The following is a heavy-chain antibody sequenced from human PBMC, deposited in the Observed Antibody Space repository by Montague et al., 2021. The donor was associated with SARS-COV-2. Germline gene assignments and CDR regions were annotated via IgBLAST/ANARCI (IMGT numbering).Heavy chain of an antibody. D-gene: IGHD6-13*01. CDR1: GGSISSSSYY. CDR3: ARVGRQQLVRLSGMDV. V-gene: IGHV4-39*07. CDR2: IYYSGST. Sequence: SETLSLTCTVSGGSISSSSYYWGWIRQPPGKGLEWIGCIYYSGSTYYSPSLKSRVTISVDTSKNQFSLKLSSVTAADTAVYHCARVGRQQLVRLSGMDVWGQGTTVTVSS. J-gene: IGHJ6*02.